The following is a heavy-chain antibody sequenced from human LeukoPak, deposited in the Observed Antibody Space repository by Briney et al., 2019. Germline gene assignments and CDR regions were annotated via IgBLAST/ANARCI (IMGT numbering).Heavy chain of an antibody. J-gene: IGHJ4*02. CDR3: AKDLSGTYQVDY. CDR2: ISGSGDST. Sequence: GGSLRLSCAASGFTFSSYAMSWVRQAPGKGLEWVSAISGSGDSTYYADSVKGRFTISRDNSKNTLYLQMNSLRAGDTAVYYCAKDLSGTYQVDYWGQGTLVTVSS. CDR1: GFTFSSYA. V-gene: IGHV3-23*01. D-gene: IGHD1-26*01.